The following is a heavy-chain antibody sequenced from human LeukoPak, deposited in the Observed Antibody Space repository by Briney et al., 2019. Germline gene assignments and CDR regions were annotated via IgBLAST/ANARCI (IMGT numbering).Heavy chain of an antibody. CDR1: GGSMSSYY. CDR2: IYYSGST. Sequence: SETLSLTCTVSGGSMSSYYWSWIRQPPGKGLEWIGYIYYSGSTNYNPSLKSRVTISVDTSKNQFSLKLSSVTAADTAVYYCARDYGSSGWQIVDHWSQGTLVTVSS. V-gene: IGHV4-59*01. J-gene: IGHJ4*02. D-gene: IGHD6-19*01. CDR3: ARDYGSSGWQIVDH.